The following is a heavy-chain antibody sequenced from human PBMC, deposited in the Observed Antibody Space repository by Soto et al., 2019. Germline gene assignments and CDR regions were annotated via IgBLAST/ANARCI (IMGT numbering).Heavy chain of an antibody. CDR1: GFTFDDYA. Sequence: EVQLVESGGGLVQPGRSMRLSCAASGFTFDDYAMHWVRQAPGKGLEWVSGISWNSGSIGYADSVKGRFTISRDNAKNSLYLQMNSLRAEDTALYYCAKALPNSSGWYGTVMGSYFDYWGQGTLVTVSS. V-gene: IGHV3-9*01. CDR2: ISWNSGSI. CDR3: AKALPNSSGWYGTVMGSYFDY. D-gene: IGHD6-19*01. J-gene: IGHJ4*02.